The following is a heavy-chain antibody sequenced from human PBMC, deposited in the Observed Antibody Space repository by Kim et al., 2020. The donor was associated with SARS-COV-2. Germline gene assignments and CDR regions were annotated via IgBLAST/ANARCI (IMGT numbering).Heavy chain of an antibody. CDR1: GGSISSYY. V-gene: IGHV4-59*01. CDR2: IYYSGST. J-gene: IGHJ2*01. D-gene: IGHD3-3*01. Sequence: SETLSLTCTVSGGSISSYYWSWIRQPPGKGLELIGYIYYSGSTNYNPSLKSRVTISVDTSKNQSSLKLSSVTAPDTAVYYCARDHREWLQYTSTWYLDL. CDR3: ARDHREWLQYTSTWYLDL.